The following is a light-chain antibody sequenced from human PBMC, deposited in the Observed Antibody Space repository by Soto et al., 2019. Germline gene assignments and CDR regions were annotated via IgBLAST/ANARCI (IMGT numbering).Light chain of an antibody. CDR3: QLYNSDSRT. V-gene: IGKV2-28*01. CDR2: LGS. J-gene: IGKJ1*01. Sequence: DIVMTQSPLSLVVTAGEPASISCRSIHSLLFNNEYNYLDCYLQKPGQSPQLLMYLGSNRAPGVPARFSGTGSEFTLTLSSLQPDDFATYYCQLYNSDSRTFGQGTKVDIK. CDR1: HSLLFNNEYNY.